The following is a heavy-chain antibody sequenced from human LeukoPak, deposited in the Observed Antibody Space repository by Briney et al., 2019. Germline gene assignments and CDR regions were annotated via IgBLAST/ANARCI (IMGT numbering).Heavy chain of an antibody. CDR2: IYPGDSDT. V-gene: IGHV5-51*01. Sequence: GESLKISCKGSGYSFTSYWIGWVRQMPGKGLEWMGIIYPGDSDTRYSPSFQGRVTISADKSISTAYLEWSSLKASDTAIYYCARQGAAGKYYYYYMDVWAKGPRSPSP. J-gene: IGHJ6*03. CDR1: GYSFTSYW. D-gene: IGHD6-13*01. CDR3: ARQGAAGKYYYYYMDV.